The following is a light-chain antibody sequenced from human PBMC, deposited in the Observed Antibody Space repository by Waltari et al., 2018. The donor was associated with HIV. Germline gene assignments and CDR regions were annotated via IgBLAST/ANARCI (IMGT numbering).Light chain of an antibody. CDR1: QGISSY. J-gene: IGKJ5*01. CDR3: QQLNSYPIT. Sequence: DIQLTQSPSFLSASVGDRVTITCRASQGISSYLAWYHQKPGKAPNLLIYSASTLQTGVPSRFSGSGSGTEFTLTISSLQPEDFATYYCQQLNSYPITFGQGTRLEIK. CDR2: SAS. V-gene: IGKV1-9*01.